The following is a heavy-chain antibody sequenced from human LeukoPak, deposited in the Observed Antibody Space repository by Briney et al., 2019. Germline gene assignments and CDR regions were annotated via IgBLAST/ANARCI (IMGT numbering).Heavy chain of an antibody. D-gene: IGHD6-19*01. CDR3: ARRGSSRYREYYFDY. V-gene: IGHV4-39*01. J-gene: IGHJ4*02. CDR1: GGSISGSSYY. CDR2: IYYSGST. Sequence: SETLSLTCTVSGGSISGSSYYWGWIRQPPGKGLEWIGSIYYSGSTYYNPSLKSRVTISVDTSKNQFSLKLSSVTAADTAVYYCARRGSSRYREYYFDYWGQGTLVTVSS.